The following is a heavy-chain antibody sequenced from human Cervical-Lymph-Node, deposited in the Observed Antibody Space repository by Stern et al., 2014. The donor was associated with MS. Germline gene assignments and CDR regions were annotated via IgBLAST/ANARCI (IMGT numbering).Heavy chain of an antibody. J-gene: IGHJ4*02. Sequence: QLQLQESGPGLVKPSETLSLTCTVSGGSISSSSYYWGWIRQPPGKGLEWIGRIYYSGSTYYNPSLKSRVTISVDTSKNQFSLKLSSGTAADTAVYYCASSLQDFDYWGQGTLVTVSS. D-gene: IGHD4-11*01. CDR3: ASSLQDFDY. CDR1: GGSISSSSYY. CDR2: IYYSGST. V-gene: IGHV4-39*01.